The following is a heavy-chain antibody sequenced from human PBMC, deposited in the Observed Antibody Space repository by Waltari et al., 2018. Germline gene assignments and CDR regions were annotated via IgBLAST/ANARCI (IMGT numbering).Heavy chain of an antibody. CDR2: ISTSGGSA. CDR3: AKGTERYGGWAPIFDS. Sequence: EVHLLESGGDLVQTGGSLRLSCAASGFPFSNSAMSWVRQAPGKGLEWVSVISTSGGSAKYADSVQGRFTISRDNSKKTLHLQMNSLRVEDTAVYYCAKGTERYGGWAPIFDSWGQGTQVTVSS. CDR1: GFPFSNSA. V-gene: IGHV3-23*01. D-gene: IGHD6-19*01. J-gene: IGHJ4*02.